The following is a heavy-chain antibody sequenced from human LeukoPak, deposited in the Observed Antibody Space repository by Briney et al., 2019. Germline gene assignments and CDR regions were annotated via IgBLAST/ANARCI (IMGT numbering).Heavy chain of an antibody. J-gene: IGHJ4*02. V-gene: IGHV1-69*13. CDR3: ARRVATILYY. D-gene: IGHD5-12*01. CDR2: IIPIFGTA. Sequence: ASVKISCKASGGTFSSYAISWVRQAPGQGLEWMGGIIPIFGTANYAQKFQGRVTITADESTSTAYMELSNLRSEDTAVYYCARRVATILYYWGQGTLVTVSS. CDR1: GGTFSSYA.